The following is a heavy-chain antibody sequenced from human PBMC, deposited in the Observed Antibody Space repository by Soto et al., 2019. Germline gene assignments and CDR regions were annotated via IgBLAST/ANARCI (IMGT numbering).Heavy chain of an antibody. CDR2: MSYAGTYK. CDR3: ARDPLLDFWSGYYTALGAFDI. CDR1: GFTFSDYG. J-gene: IGHJ3*02. D-gene: IGHD3-3*01. Sequence: LRLSCAVSGFTFSDYGMHWVRQAPGKGLEWVAVMSYAGTYKYYADSVKGRFTISRDNAKNSLYLQMNSLRAEDTAVYYCARDPLLDFWSGYYTALGAFDIWGQGTMVTVSS. V-gene: IGHV3-30*03.